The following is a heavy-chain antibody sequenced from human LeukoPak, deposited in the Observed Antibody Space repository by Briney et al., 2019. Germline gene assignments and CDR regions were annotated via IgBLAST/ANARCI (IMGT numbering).Heavy chain of an antibody. CDR1: GYTFTGYY. Sequence: GASVKVSCKASGYTFTGYYMHWVRQAPGQGLEWMGWINPNSGGTNYAQKSQGRVTMTRDTSISTAYMELSRLRSDDTAVYYCARGVVVVIMGRLEGAGKSDYFDYWGQGTLVTVSS. V-gene: IGHV1-2*02. J-gene: IGHJ4*02. CDR2: INPNSGGT. D-gene: IGHD3-22*01. CDR3: ARGVVVVIMGRLEGAGKSDYFDY.